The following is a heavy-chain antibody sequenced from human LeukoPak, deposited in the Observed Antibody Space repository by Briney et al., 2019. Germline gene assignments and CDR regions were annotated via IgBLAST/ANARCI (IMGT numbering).Heavy chain of an antibody. Sequence: PGGPLRLSWASFGFTFILDWMTGAGKPPGKGLGGVANVKQDGSEKYYVDSVKGRFTISRDNAKNSLYLQMNSLRAEDTAVYFCASYRYSSSCYIYWGQGTLVTVSS. CDR1: GFTFILDW. J-gene: IGHJ4*02. D-gene: IGHD6-13*01. CDR2: VKQDGSEK. V-gene: IGHV3-7*01. CDR3: ASYRYSSSCYIY.